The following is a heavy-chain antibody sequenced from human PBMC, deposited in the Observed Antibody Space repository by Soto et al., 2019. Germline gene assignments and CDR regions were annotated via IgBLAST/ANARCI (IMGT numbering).Heavy chain of an antibody. V-gene: IGHV3-53*01. CDR1: GFTASSNY. CDR3: AKGEVRGIIPSYFDY. CDR2: IYSGGST. D-gene: IGHD3-10*01. Sequence: PGESLKISCAASGFTASSNYMCWGRQAPGKGLEWVSVIYSGGSTYYADSVKGRFTISRDNSKNTLYLQMNSLRAEDTAVYYCAKGEVRGIIPSYFDYWGLGTLVTSPQ. J-gene: IGHJ4*02.